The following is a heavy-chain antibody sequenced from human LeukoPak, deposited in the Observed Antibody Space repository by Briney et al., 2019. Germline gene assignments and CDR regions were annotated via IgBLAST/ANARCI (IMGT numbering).Heavy chain of an antibody. CDR1: GGSISSYY. CDR3: ARPTLYYDFWSGPGEDYYGMDV. CDR2: IYYSGGT. V-gene: IGHV4-59*08. D-gene: IGHD3-3*01. J-gene: IGHJ6*02. Sequence: SETLSLTCTVSGGSISSYYWSWIRQPPGKGLEWIGYIYYSGGTNYNPSLKSRVTISVDTSKNQFSLKLSSVTAADTAVYYCARPTLYYDFWSGPGEDYYGMDVWGQGTTVTVSS.